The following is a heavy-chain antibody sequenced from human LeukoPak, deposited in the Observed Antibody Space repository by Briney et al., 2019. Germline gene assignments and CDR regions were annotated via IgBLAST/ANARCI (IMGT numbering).Heavy chain of an antibody. J-gene: IGHJ4*02. V-gene: IGHV3-64*01. CDR1: GLPFSSYA. CDR3: ARDGVATNDY. Sequence: GGSLRLSCAASGLPFSSYAMQWVRQAPGKGPEYVSGISSNGGSTFYANSVKGRFTISRDNSKNMVFLQMGSLRAEDTAVYYCARDGVATNDYWGQGTLVTVSS. CDR2: ISSNGGST. D-gene: IGHD2-15*01.